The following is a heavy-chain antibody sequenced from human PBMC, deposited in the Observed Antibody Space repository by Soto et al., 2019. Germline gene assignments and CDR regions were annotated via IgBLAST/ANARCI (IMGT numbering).Heavy chain of an antibody. D-gene: IGHD5-18*01. CDR3: VRSNQMGTVYNDY. CDR1: GYIFTNYW. CDR2: IYPGDSET. Sequence: GESLKISCKGSGYIFTNYWIGWVRQMPGKGLEWMGIIYPGDSETRYSPSFQGQVTISADKSISTAYLQWSSLKASDTAMYYCVRSNQMGTVYNDYWGQGTLVTVSS. J-gene: IGHJ4*02. V-gene: IGHV5-51*01.